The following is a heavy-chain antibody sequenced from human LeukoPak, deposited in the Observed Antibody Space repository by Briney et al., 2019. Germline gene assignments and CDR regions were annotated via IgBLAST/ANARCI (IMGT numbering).Heavy chain of an antibody. J-gene: IGHJ4*02. Sequence: SETLSLTCTVSGGSVSSGSYYWSWHRQPPGQELEWIGYIYYSESTNYNSSLKSRVTISVDTSKCQFSLKLSAVTAADTAVYYCARDRVVVVPAAMRRGYYFDYWGQGTLVTVSS. CDR1: GGSVSSGSYY. D-gene: IGHD2-2*01. CDR3: ARDRVVVVPAAMRRGYYFDY. CDR2: IYYSEST. V-gene: IGHV4-61*01.